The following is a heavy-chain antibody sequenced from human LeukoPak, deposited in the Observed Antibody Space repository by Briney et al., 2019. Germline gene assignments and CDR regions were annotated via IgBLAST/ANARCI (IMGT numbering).Heavy chain of an antibody. CDR2: ISGSGGST. Sequence: GGSLRLSCAASGFLFGSHAMNWVRQAPGKGLEWVSGISGSGGSTYYADSVKGRFTISRGNSKNTLFLQMNSLRPEDTAVYFCARDPGGYLDYWGQGTLVTVSS. CDR3: ARDPGGYLDY. D-gene: IGHD3-10*01. CDR1: GFLFGSHA. V-gene: IGHV3-23*01. J-gene: IGHJ4*02.